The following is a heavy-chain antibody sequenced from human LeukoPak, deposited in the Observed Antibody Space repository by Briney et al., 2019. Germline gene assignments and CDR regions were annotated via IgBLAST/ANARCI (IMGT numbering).Heavy chain of an antibody. CDR1: GFPFSDYV. D-gene: IGHD3-16*01. J-gene: IGHJ4*02. CDR3: AKDLGYDYVWGEGNLYDY. CDR2: IRYDGNNK. Sequence: PGGSLRLSWAASGFPFSDYVMHWVRPAPGKGLEWVAVIRYDGNNKYYADSVKGRFTICRDNSKNTMYLLMNSLRVEDTAKYYCAKDLGYDYVWGEGNLYDYWGQGILVTVSS. V-gene: IGHV3-30*02.